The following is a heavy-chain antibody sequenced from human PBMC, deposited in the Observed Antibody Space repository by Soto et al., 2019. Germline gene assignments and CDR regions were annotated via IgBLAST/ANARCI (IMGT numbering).Heavy chain of an antibody. CDR1: GYTFSGYY. J-gene: IGHJ6*02. CDR3: ARSLTEGYCTITGCYTSPLYGMDV. D-gene: IGHD2-2*02. Sequence: ASVKVSCKASGYTFSGYYIHWLRQAPGQGLEWMGWLNPNSGGTNYAQKFQGRVTVTRDTPTSTAYMELSRLTSDDTAVYYCARSLTEGYCTITGCYTSPLYGMDVWGQGTTVTVSS. V-gene: IGHV1-2*02. CDR2: LNPNSGGT.